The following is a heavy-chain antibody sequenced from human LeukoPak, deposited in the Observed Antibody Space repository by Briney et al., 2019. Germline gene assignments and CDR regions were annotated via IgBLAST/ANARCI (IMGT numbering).Heavy chain of an antibody. D-gene: IGHD3-3*01. CDR1: GFTFSNYW. CDR2: IKQDGSEK. V-gene: IGHV3-7*01. CDR3: ASPEWLPDSIDI. J-gene: IGHJ3*02. Sequence: PWGALRLSCAASGFTFSNYWMTWVRQAPGKGLEGVANIKQDGSEKYYVDSVRCRFTISRDNAKNSLYLQMNNLRAEDTAVYYCASPEWLPDSIDIWGQGTMVTVSS.